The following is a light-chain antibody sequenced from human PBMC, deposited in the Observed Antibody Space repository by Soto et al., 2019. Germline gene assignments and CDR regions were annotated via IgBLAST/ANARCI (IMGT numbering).Light chain of an antibody. CDR1: QSISTW. V-gene: IGKV1-5*01. CDR3: QQYDKWPRT. Sequence: MSQSRSTLSASVRDRVTITCRASQSISTWLAWYQQKPGKAPNLLIYDASTLQRGVPSRFSGSGSGTEFALTISSLQSEDFAVYYCQQYDKWPRTFGQGTKVDIK. CDR2: DAS. J-gene: IGKJ1*01.